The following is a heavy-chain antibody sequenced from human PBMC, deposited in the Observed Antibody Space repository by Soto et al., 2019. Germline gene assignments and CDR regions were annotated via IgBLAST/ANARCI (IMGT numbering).Heavy chain of an antibody. CDR1: GDNFNNYN. J-gene: IGHJ6*02. V-gene: IGHV1-69*13. CDR2: ITPIFGTT. D-gene: IGHD1-26*01. CDR3: ARDESGDSYYHYYGMDV. Sequence: GASVKVSCKASGDNFNNYNINWVRQAPGQGLEWMGGITPIFGTTYYAQKFQGRITITAYDSTNTAYMELTSLRSEDTAVYYCARDESGDSYYHYYGMDVWGQGTTVTVS.